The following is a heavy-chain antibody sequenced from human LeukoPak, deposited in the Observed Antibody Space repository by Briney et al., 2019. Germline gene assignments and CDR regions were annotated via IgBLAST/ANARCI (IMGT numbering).Heavy chain of an antibody. D-gene: IGHD3-22*01. J-gene: IGHJ4*02. V-gene: IGHV1-2*02. CDR2: IDPNSGGT. Sequence: ASVKVSCKASGYTFTGYYMHWVRQAPGQGLEWMGLIDPNSGGTNYAQKFQGRVTMTRDTSISTAYMELSRLRSDDTAVYYCARVGEDYYDSSGYFYYWGQGTLVTVSS. CDR1: GYTFTGYY. CDR3: ARVGEDYYDSSGYFYY.